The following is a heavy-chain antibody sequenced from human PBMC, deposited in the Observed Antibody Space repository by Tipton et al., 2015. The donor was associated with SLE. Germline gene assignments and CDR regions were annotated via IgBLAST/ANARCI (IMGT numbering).Heavy chain of an antibody. CDR2: IYYSGST. D-gene: IGHD3-3*01. CDR3: ARTKRVWSGYPLDY. CDR1: GGSISSYY. Sequence: TLSLTCTVSGGSISSYYWSWIRQPPGKGLEWIGYIYYSGSTNYNPSLKSRVTISVDTSKNQFSLKLSSVTAADTAVYYCARTKRVWSGYPLDYWGQGTLVTVSS. J-gene: IGHJ4*02. V-gene: IGHV4-59*07.